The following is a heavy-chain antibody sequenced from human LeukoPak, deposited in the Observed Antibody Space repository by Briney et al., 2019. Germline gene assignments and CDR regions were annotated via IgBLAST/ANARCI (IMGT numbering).Heavy chain of an antibody. J-gene: IGHJ6*03. CDR1: VYTLAELS. D-gene: IGHD2-2*01. CDR3: ASTPHVLAAIGPTYYYMDV. Sequence: ASVKVSCKVSVYTLAELSMHWVRQAPGKGLEWMGGFDPEDGKTIYAQKFQGRVTMTEDTSTDTAYMELSSLKSEDTAVYYCASTPHVLAAIGPTYYYMDVWGKGTTVTVSS. V-gene: IGHV1-24*01. CDR2: FDPEDGKT.